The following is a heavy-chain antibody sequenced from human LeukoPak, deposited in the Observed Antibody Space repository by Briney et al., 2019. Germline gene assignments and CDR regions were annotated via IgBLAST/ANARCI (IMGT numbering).Heavy chain of an antibody. CDR2: ISSSSSYI. CDR1: GFXFSSYS. D-gene: IGHD3-10*01. J-gene: IGHJ4*02. CDR3: ARRADGGGFDY. Sequence: GGSLRLSCAASGFXFSSYSINGVRQAPGKGPEWVSSISSSSSYIYYADSVKGRFTISRDNAKNSLYLQMNSLRAKVTAVYYCARRADGGGFDYWGQGTLVTVSS. V-gene: IGHV3-21*01.